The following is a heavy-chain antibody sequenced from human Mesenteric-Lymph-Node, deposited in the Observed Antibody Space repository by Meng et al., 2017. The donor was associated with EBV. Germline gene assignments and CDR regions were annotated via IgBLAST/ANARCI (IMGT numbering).Heavy chain of an antibody. J-gene: IGHJ5*02. CDR1: GGSISSNN. V-gene: IGHV3-30-3*01. D-gene: IGHD6-19*01. Sequence: QLQESGPGLGKLSGTLSLTCVVSGGSISSNNWWTWVRQSPGKGLEWVAMISYDVTSQYYVDSVKGRFTISRDNSKNTLFLQMDSLRVDDTAVYYCARDWGSSGWYNWFGPWGQGTLVTVSS. CDR3: ARDWGSSGWYNWFGP. CDR2: ISYDVTSQ.